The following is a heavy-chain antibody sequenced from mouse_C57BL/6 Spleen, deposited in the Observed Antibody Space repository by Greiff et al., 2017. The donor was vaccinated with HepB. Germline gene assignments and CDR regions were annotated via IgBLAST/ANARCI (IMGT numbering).Heavy chain of an antibody. J-gene: IGHJ2*01. CDR3: AREEGYGNSFDY. V-gene: IGHV5-4*01. CDR2: ISDGGSYT. Sequence: EVHLVESGGGLVKPGGSLKLSCAASGFTFSSYTMSWVRQTPEKRLEWVATISDGGSYTYYPDNVKGRFTISRDNAKNNLYLQMSHLKSEDTAMYYCAREEGYGNSFDYWGQGTTLTVSS. D-gene: IGHD2-1*01. CDR1: GFTFSSYT.